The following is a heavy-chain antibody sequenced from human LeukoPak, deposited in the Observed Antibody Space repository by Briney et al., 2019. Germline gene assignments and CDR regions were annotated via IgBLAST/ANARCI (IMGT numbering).Heavy chain of an antibody. J-gene: IGHJ6*02. Sequence: ASVKVSCKASGYTFTSYDINWVRQATGQGLEWMGWMNPDSGNTGYAQKFQGRVTMTRNTSISTAYMELSSLRSEDTAVYYCARGGYCSGGSCYSHYYGMDVWGQGTTVTVSS. D-gene: IGHD2-15*01. V-gene: IGHV1-8*01. CDR2: MNPDSGNT. CDR1: GYTFTSYD. CDR3: ARGGYCSGGSCYSHYYGMDV.